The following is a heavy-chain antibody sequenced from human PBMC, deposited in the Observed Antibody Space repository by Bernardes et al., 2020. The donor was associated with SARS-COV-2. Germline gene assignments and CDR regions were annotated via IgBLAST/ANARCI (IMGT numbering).Heavy chain of an antibody. Sequence: ASVKVSCKASGYTFTSYGISWVRQAPGQGLEWMGWISAYNGNTNYAQKLQGRVTMTTDTSTSTAYMELRRLRSDDTAVYYCARRNIVGAFQYYFDYWGQGTLVTVSS. D-gene: IGHD1-26*01. J-gene: IGHJ4*02. CDR3: ARRNIVGAFQYYFDY. CDR2: ISAYNGNT. CDR1: GYTFTSYG. V-gene: IGHV1-18*04.